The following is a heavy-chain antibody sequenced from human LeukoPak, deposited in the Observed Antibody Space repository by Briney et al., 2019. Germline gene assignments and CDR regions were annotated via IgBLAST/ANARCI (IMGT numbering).Heavy chain of an antibody. CDR2: INPNSGGT. D-gene: IGHD5-24*01. Sequence: ASVKVSCKASGYTYTGYYMHWVPQAPGQGLEWMGRINPNSGGTNYAEKFQGRVTMTRDTSISTAYMELSRLRSDDTAVYYCAREGRAKMATISLRRYFDYWGQGTLVSVSS. J-gene: IGHJ4*02. V-gene: IGHV1-2*06. CDR3: AREGRAKMATISLRRYFDY. CDR1: GYTYTGYY.